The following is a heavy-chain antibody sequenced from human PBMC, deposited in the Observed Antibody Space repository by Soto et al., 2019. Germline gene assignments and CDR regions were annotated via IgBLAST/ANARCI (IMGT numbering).Heavy chain of an antibody. CDR2: IIPIFGTA. J-gene: IGHJ5*02. Sequence: QVQLVQSGAEVKKPGSSVKVSCKASGGTFSSYAISWVRQAPGQGLEWMGGIIPIFGTANYAQKFQGRVTITADESTSTAYMELSSLRSEDTAVYYCAREVEDHRCSSSGGWFDPWGQGTLVTVSS. V-gene: IGHV1-69*01. CDR1: GGTFSSYA. D-gene: IGHD6-6*01. CDR3: AREVEDHRCSSSGGWFDP.